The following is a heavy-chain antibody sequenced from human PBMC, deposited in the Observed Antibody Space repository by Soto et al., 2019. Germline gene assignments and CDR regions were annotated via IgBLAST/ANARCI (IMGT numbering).Heavy chain of an antibody. V-gene: IGHV3-48*02. J-gene: IGHJ4*02. Sequence: GGSLRLSCAVSGFTFSSYSMNWVRQAPGKGLEWISYISSSSSTIFYADSVKGRFTISRDNDKNSLYLQMNNLRDEDTAVYFCAREGRYSGSDYFDYWGQGTLVTVSS. CDR1: GFTFSSYS. CDR3: AREGRYSGSDYFDY. D-gene: IGHD5-12*01. CDR2: ISSSSSTI.